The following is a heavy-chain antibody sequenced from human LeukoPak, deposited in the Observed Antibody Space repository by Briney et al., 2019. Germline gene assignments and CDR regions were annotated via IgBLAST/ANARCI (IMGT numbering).Heavy chain of an antibody. V-gene: IGHV3-9*01. CDR1: GFTFDDYA. CDR2: ISWNSGSI. Sequence: PGGSLRLSCAASGFTFDDYAMHWVRQAPGKGLEWVSGISWNSGSIGYADSVKGRFTISRDNSKNTLYLQMNSLRSEDTAVFYCAKDRKSNYGWDDYYFDYWGQGTLVTVSS. CDR3: AKDRKSNYGWDDYYFDY. D-gene: IGHD2-8*02. J-gene: IGHJ4*02.